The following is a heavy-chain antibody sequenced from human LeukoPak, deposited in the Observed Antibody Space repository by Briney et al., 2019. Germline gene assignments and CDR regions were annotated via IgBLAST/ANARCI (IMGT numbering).Heavy chain of an antibody. Sequence: PSETLSLTCAISGGSLSSSNWWSWVRQPPGKGMEWIGEIYHSGSTNYNPSLKSRVTISVDKSKNQFSLKLSSVTAAATAVYYCARGGATVVTRHFHYWGQGTLVTVPS. CDR1: GGSLSSSNW. D-gene: IGHD4-23*01. V-gene: IGHV4-4*02. J-gene: IGHJ4*02. CDR2: IYHSGST. CDR3: ARGGATVVTRHFHY.